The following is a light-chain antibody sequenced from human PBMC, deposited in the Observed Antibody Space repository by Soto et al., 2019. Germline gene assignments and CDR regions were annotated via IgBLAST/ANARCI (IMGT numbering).Light chain of an antibody. CDR1: QSISSY. J-gene: IGKJ1*01. Sequence: DIQMTQSPSSLSPSVGDRVTITCRASQSISSYSNWYQQKPRKAPKILVYDASTLQSGVAARFSGSRSGREFTLIISGLQPDDSAAYYCQQYNNTNNPWMFGQGTKVDIK. CDR2: DAS. V-gene: IGKV1-39*01. CDR3: QQYNNTNNPWM.